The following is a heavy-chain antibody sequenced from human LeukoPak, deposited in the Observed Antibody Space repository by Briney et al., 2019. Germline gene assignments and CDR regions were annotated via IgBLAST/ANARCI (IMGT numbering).Heavy chain of an antibody. Sequence: PGGSLRLSCAASGFTLSSNYMSWVRQAPGKGLEWVSVIYSGGSTYYADSVKGRFTISRDNSKNTLYLQMNSLRAEDTAVYYCARGGGDFQRFDYWGQGTLVTVSS. CDR2: IYSGGST. J-gene: IGHJ4*02. D-gene: IGHD2-21*02. CDR3: ARGGGDFQRFDY. CDR1: GFTLSSNY. V-gene: IGHV3-66*01.